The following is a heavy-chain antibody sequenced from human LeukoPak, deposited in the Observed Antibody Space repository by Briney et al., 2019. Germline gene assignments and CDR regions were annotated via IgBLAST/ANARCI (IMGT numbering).Heavy chain of an antibody. D-gene: IGHD7-27*01. CDR2: LGGSGAAT. V-gene: IGHV3-23*01. Sequence: PGGSLRLSCAASRFTLSSYVMSWVRQAPGMGLEWVSSLGGSGAATYYADAVKGRFTISRDNFKSTLYLQMNSLRVEDTAVYYCANLNWGSGGFDDWGQGTLVTVSS. CDR3: ANLNWGSGGFDD. CDR1: RFTLSSYV. J-gene: IGHJ4*02.